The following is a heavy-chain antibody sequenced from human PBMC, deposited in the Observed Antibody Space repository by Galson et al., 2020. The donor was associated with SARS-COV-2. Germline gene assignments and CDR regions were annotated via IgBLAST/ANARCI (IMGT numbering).Heavy chain of an antibody. D-gene: IGHD5-12*01. V-gene: IGHV3-74*01. Sequence: GGSLRHSCAASGFTFSNYWMYWVRQAPGKGLVWVSRINKDGSSTNYADSVKGRFTISRDNAENTLYLQMNSLRVEDTGVYYCARDHYSGYDYWGQGTLVTVSS. CDR2: INKDGSST. CDR1: GFTFSNYW. J-gene: IGHJ4*02. CDR3: ARDHYSGYDY.